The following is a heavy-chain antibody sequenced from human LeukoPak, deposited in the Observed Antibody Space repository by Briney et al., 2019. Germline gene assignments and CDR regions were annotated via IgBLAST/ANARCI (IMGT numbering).Heavy chain of an antibody. J-gene: IGHJ4*02. D-gene: IGHD2-2*01. CDR3: AKVRCSSTSCYAYYFDY. CDR1: GFTFSDYY. V-gene: IGHV3-11*04. Sequence: PGGSLRLSCAASGFTFSDYYMSWIRQAPGKGLEWVSYISSSGSTIYYADSVKGRFTISRDNSKNTLYLQMNSLRAEDTAVYYCAKVRCSSTSCYAYYFDYWGQGTLVTVSS. CDR2: ISSSGSTI.